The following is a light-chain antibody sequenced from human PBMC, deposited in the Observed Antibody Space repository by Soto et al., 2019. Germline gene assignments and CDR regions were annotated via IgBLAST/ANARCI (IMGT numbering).Light chain of an antibody. CDR3: QQYNNWPPWT. V-gene: IGKV3-15*01. CDR2: GAS. CDR1: QSVSSN. Sequence: EIVMTHSPATLSVSPGERATLSCRASQSVSSNLAWYQQKPGQAPRLLIYGASNRATGIPARFSGSGSGTEFTLTISSLQSEVFAVYYCQQYNNWPPWTFGQGTKVEIK. J-gene: IGKJ1*01.